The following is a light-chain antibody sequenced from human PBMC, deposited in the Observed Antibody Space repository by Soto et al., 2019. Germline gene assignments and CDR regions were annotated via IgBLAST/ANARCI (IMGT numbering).Light chain of an antibody. Sequence: DIQMTQSPSTLSASVGDRVTITCRASQSISSWLDWYQQKPGKAPKLLIYKASSLESGVPSRFSGSGSVTEFTLTISSLQPDDFANYYCQQYNTYSYTFGKGTKLEIK. CDR2: KAS. V-gene: IGKV1-5*03. J-gene: IGKJ2*01. CDR1: QSISSW. CDR3: QQYNTYSYT.